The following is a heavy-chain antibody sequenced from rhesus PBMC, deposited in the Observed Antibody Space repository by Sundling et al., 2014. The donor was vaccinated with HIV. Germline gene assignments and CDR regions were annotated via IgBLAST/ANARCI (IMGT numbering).Heavy chain of an antibody. CDR1: GASISTYW. Sequence: QVQLQESGPGLVKPSETLSLTCTVSGASISTYWWGWIRQPPGKGLEWIGEIHGNSGSTNYNPSLKSRVTFSRDTSKNQFSLRLSSVTAADTAVYYCAREDYGLPSWGQGVVVTVSS. J-gene: IGHJ6*01. CDR3: AREDYGLPS. V-gene: IGHV4-80*01. CDR2: IHGNSGST.